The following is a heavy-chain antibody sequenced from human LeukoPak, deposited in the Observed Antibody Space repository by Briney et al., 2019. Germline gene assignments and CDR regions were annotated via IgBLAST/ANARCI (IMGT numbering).Heavy chain of an antibody. CDR2: INHSGST. CDR3: ARGLRFGAGYDY. D-gene: IGHD3-10*01. V-gene: IGHV4-34*01. CDR1: GGSFSGYY. Sequence: SETLSLTCAVYGGSFSGYYWSWIRQPPGKGPEWIGEINHSGSTNYNPSLKSRVTISVDTSKNQFSLKLSSVTAADTAVYYCARGLRFGAGYDYWGQGTLVTVSS. J-gene: IGHJ4*02.